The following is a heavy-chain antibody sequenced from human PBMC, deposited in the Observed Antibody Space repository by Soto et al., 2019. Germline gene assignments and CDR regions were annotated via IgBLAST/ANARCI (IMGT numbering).Heavy chain of an antibody. V-gene: IGHV1-2*02. Sequence: SVKVSCKASGYTFSDYYIHWVRQAPGQGLEWMGWINPNSGGTKYAPKFQGGVTMTRDTSITTAYMELSRLRSGGTAVYYCAREPATAKPEGVDFWGQGTLVTVSS. CDR3: AREPATAKPEGVDF. CDR2: INPNSGGT. CDR1: GYTFSDYY. D-gene: IGHD1-1*01. J-gene: IGHJ4*02.